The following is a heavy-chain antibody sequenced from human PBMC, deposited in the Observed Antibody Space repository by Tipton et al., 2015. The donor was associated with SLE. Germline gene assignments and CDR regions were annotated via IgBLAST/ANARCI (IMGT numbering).Heavy chain of an antibody. Sequence: SLRLSCAASGFTFSSYAMHWVRQAPGKGLEWVAVISYDGSNKYYADSVKGRFTISRDNSKNTLYLQMSSLRAEDTAFYYCAREWGSGGVRYFDYWGQGTLVTVSS. J-gene: IGHJ4*02. CDR1: GFTFSSYA. CDR3: AREWGSGGVRYFDY. D-gene: IGHD3-10*01. V-gene: IGHV3-30-3*01. CDR2: ISYDGSNK.